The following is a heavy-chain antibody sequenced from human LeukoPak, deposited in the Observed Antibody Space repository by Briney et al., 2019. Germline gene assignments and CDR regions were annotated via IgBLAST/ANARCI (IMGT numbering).Heavy chain of an antibody. CDR1: GFTFSSFG. J-gene: IGHJ6*02. CDR3: AGGPGVYYYGMDV. CDR2: ISGSGGST. V-gene: IGHV3-23*01. Sequence: GGSLRLSCAASGFTFSSFGLSWVRQAPGKGLEWVSAISGSGGSTYYADSVEGRFTISRDNSKNTLYLQMNSLRAEDTALYYCAGGPGVYYYGMDVWGQGTSVTVSS.